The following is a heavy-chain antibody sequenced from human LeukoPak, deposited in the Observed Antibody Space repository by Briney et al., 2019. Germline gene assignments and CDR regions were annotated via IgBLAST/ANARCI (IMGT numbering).Heavy chain of an antibody. D-gene: IGHD5-24*01. V-gene: IGHV3-23*01. CDR1: GFTFTTYA. CDR3: AKASRDGYNHFDY. Sequence: GGSLRLSCAASGFTFTTYAMSWVRQAPGKGLEWVSTMSGSGDSTYYADSVKGRFTISRDNSKNTLYLQMNSLRAEDTAVYYCAKASRDGYNHFDYWGQGTLVTVSS. J-gene: IGHJ4*02. CDR2: MSGSGDST.